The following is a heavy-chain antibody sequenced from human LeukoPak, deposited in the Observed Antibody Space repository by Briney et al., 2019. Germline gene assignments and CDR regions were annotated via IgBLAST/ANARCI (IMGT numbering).Heavy chain of an antibody. J-gene: IGHJ3*02. D-gene: IGHD3-16*01. Sequence: SETLSLICTVSGDSISSSSYYWGWIRQPQGKGLEWIESIYYSGSTNYNPAIKSRVTISVDKSKNQFSLKLSSLTAAATAVYYCARGGGSLTVTRGGGAFDIWGQGTMVTVSS. CDR1: GDSISSSSYY. CDR3: ARGGGSLTVTRGGGAFDI. CDR2: IYYSGST. V-gene: IGHV4-39*07.